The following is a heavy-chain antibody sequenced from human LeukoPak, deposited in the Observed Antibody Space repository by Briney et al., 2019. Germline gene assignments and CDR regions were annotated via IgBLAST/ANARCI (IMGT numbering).Heavy chain of an antibody. Sequence: PGGSLRLSCAASGFTCSSYWMAWVRQAPGKGLEWVSNIKHNGDDLNYVDSVEDRFTISRDNAQNSLYLHMTSLRVEDTAVYYCARELRPFDSWGQGNLVTVSS. V-gene: IGHV3-7*01. CDR3: ARELRPFDS. CDR2: IKHNGDDL. D-gene: IGHD3-16*01. CDR1: GFTCSSYW. J-gene: IGHJ4*02.